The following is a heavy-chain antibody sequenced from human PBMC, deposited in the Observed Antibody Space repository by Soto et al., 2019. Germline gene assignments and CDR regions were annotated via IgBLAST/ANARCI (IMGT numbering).Heavy chain of an antibody. CDR3: ARGGAARPDY. J-gene: IGHJ4*02. CDR2: ISSSGSTI. Sequence: EVQLVESGGGLVQRGGSLRLSCAVSGFTFSNYGLNWFRQAPGKGLAWVSYISSSGSTIQYEDSVKGRFTISRDNAKNSLYLQMNSLRDEDTAVYYCARGGAARPDYWGQGTLVTVSS. D-gene: IGHD6-6*01. V-gene: IGHV3-48*02. CDR1: GFTFSNYG.